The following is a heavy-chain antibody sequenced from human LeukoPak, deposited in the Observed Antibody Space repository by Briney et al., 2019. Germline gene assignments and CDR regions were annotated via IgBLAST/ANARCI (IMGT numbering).Heavy chain of an antibody. D-gene: IGHD3-22*01. CDR2: ISYDGSNK. CDR1: GFTFSSYG. CDR3: AKGGKYYYDSSGVGDY. V-gene: IGHV3-30*18. J-gene: IGHJ4*02. Sequence: GRSLRLSCAASGFTFSSYGMHWVRQAPGKGLEWVAVISYDGSNKYYADSVKGRFTISRDNSKNTLYLQMNSLRAEDTAVYYCAKGGKYYYDSSGVGDYWGQGTLVTVSS.